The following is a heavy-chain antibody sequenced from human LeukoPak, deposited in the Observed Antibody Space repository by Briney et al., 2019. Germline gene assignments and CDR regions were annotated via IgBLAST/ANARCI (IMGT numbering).Heavy chain of an antibody. D-gene: IGHD5-18*01. V-gene: IGHV4-34*01. CDR1: GGSFSGYY. J-gene: IGHJ4*02. Sequence: SETLSLTCAVYGGSFSGYYWSWIRQPPGKGLEWIGEINHSGSTNYNPSLKSRVTISVDTSKNQFSLKLSSVTAADTAVYYCARGEYGYGYDYWGQGTLVTVSS. CDR2: INHSGST. CDR3: ARGEYGYGYDY.